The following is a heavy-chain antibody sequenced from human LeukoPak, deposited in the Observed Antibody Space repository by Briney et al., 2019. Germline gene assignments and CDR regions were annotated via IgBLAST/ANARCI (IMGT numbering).Heavy chain of an antibody. D-gene: IGHD7-27*01. Sequence: TTSETLSLTCTVSGGSISSVDYYWSWIRQYPGKGLEWIGYINYRGSAYYNPSLKSRVTISVDTSKNQFSLKLTSVTAADTAVYYCARGPLGRNGDYFDYWGQGTLVTVSS. V-gene: IGHV4-31*03. CDR2: INYRGSA. J-gene: IGHJ4*02. CDR1: GGSISSVDYY. CDR3: ARGPLGRNGDYFDY.